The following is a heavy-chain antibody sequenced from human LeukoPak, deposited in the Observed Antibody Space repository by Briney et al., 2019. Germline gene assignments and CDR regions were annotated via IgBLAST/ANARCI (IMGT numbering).Heavy chain of an antibody. D-gene: IGHD3-22*01. CDR2: IIPILGIA. J-gene: IGHJ4*02. CDR1: GGTFSSYA. Sequence: ASVKVSCKASGGTFSSYAISWVRQAPGQGLEWMGRIIPILGIANYAQKFQGRVTITADKSTSTAYMELSSLRSEDTAVYYCARTGSSGYYYTLWGQGTLVTVSS. V-gene: IGHV1-69*04. CDR3: ARTGSSGYYYTL.